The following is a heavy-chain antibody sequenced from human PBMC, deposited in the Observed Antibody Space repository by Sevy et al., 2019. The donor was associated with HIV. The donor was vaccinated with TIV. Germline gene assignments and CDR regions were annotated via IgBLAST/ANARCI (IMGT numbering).Heavy chain of an antibody. D-gene: IGHD5-12*01. Sequence: GGSLRLSCAASEFTFSSYNMNWVRQAPGKGLEWVSSISGSSNYIYYAESVKGRFRISRDNVKDTLYLQMNSLRADDTAIYYCAKRGSKSGYALGYWGQGTLVTVSS. CDR3: AKRGSKSGYALGY. J-gene: IGHJ4*02. CDR2: ISGSSNYI. CDR1: EFTFSSYN. V-gene: IGHV3-21*06.